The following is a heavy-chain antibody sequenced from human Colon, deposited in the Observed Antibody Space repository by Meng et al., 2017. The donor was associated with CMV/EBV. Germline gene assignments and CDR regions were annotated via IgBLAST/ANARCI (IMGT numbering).Heavy chain of an antibody. D-gene: IGHD2-21*01. Sequence: ITFSRYFLKRVRQAPGKGLEWIGSIYYSGSTYYNPSLKSRVTISVDTSKNQFSLKLSSVTAADTAVYYCAREGVIAKEFDYWGQGTLVTVSS. CDR2: IYYSGST. J-gene: IGHJ4*02. CDR1: ITFSRYF. CDR3: AREGVIAKEFDY. V-gene: IGHV4-39*07.